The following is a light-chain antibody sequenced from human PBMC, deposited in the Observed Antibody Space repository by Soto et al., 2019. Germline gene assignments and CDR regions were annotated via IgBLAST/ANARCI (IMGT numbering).Light chain of an antibody. CDR3: SSYTSGSML. Sequence: QSALAQPASVSGSPGQSITISCTGTDSDIGSYSYVSWYQQPPGKAPKLIIYEVTNRPSGVSDRFSGSKSANTASLTISGLQADDEADYYCSSYTSGSMLFGGGTKVTVL. CDR2: EVT. CDR1: DSDIGSYSY. V-gene: IGLV2-14*03. J-gene: IGLJ3*02.